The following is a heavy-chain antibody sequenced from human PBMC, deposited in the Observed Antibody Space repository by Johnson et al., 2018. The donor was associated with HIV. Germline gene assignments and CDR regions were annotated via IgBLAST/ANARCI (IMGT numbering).Heavy chain of an antibody. CDR3: ARGPNPYYYDSSGPSAFDI. CDR1: GFTFSSYW. J-gene: IGHJ3*02. CDR2: IKYDGSEK. V-gene: IGHV3-7*01. Sequence: VQLVESGGGLVQPGGSLRLSCAASGFTFSSYWMSWVRQAPGKGLEWVANIKYDGSEKHSEDSVKGRLTISRENAKNSLYLQMNSLRAGDTAVYYCARGPNPYYYDSSGPSAFDIWGQGTMVTVS. D-gene: IGHD3-22*01.